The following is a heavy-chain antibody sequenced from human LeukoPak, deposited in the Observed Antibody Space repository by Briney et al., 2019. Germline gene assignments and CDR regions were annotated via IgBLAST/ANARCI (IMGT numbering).Heavy chain of an antibody. J-gene: IGHJ4*02. Sequence: PSEALSLTCTVSGGSISSYYWSWIRQPPGKGLEWIGYIYYSGSTNYNPSLKSRVTISVDTSKNQFSLKLSSVTAADTAVYYCARNKYSYGPGYFDYWGQGTLVTVSS. D-gene: IGHD5-18*01. CDR2: IYYSGST. CDR3: ARNKYSYGPGYFDY. CDR1: GGSISSYY. V-gene: IGHV4-59*01.